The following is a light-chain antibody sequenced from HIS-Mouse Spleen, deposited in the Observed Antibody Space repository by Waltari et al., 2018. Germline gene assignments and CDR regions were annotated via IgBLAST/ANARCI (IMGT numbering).Light chain of an antibody. V-gene: IGKV1-9*01. CDR3: QQLNSYPQET. CDR2: AAS. J-gene: IGKJ4*01. CDR1: QGISSY. Sequence: DIQLTQSPSFLSASVGDRVTITCRASQGISSYLAWYQQKPGKAPKLLIYAASNLQSGVPSRFSGSGSGTEFTLTISSLQPEDFATYYCQQLNSYPQETFGGGTKVEIK.